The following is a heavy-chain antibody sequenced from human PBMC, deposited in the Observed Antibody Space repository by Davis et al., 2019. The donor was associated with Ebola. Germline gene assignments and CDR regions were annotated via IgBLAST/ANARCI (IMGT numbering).Heavy chain of an antibody. V-gene: IGHV4-39*01. Sequence: MPSETLSLTCTVSGGSISSSSYYWGWIRQPPGKGLEWIGSIYYSGSTYYNPSLKSRVTISVDTSKNQFSLKLSSVTAADTAVYYCARQRGGPEYNWFDPWGQGTLVTVSS. D-gene: IGHD2-15*01. CDR1: GGSISSSSYY. CDR2: IYYSGST. J-gene: IGHJ5*02. CDR3: ARQRGGPEYNWFDP.